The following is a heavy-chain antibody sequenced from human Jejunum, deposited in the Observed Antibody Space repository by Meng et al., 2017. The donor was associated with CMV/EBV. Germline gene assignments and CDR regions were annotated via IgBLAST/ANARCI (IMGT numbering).Heavy chain of an antibody. CDR3: ARELCTTTSCSYDY. J-gene: IGHJ4*02. CDR2: IHDTGST. D-gene: IGHD2-2*01. CDR1: GGAVSSGGYE. V-gene: IGHV4-31*02. Sequence: GGAVSSGGYEWSWIRQHPGMSLEWIGYIHDTGSTHTNPSLTNRVTMSVDTSQNQFSLKLSSVIVADTAVYYCARELCTTTSCSYDYWGQGTLVTVSS.